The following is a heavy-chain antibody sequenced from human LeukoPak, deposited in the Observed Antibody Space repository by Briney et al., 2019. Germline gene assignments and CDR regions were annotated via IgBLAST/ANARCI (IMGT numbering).Heavy chain of an antibody. J-gene: IGHJ4*02. CDR1: GGSISSSSYY. V-gene: IGHV4-39*01. D-gene: IGHD6-19*01. CDR3: ASSRIAVAGFDY. Sequence: SETLSLTCAVSGGSISSSSYYWCWIRQPPGKGLEWIGSIYYSGSTYYNPSLKSRVTISVDTSKNQFSLKLSSVTAADTAVYYCASSRIAVAGFDYWGQGTLVTVSS. CDR2: IYYSGST.